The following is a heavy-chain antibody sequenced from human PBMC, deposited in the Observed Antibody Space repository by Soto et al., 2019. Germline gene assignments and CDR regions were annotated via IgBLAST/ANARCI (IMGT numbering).Heavy chain of an antibody. Sequence: QVQLVQSGAEVKKPGASVKVSCKASGYTFTGYYMHWVRQAPGQGLEWMGWIDPNSGGTNYEQKFQGWVTMTRDTSISTAYMELSRRRSDATAVYYCARGDSSSSSYYYYYMDVWGKGTTVTVSS. V-gene: IGHV1-2*04. CDR2: IDPNSGGT. CDR3: ARGDSSSSSYYYYYMDV. CDR1: GYTFTGYY. D-gene: IGHD6-6*01. J-gene: IGHJ6*03.